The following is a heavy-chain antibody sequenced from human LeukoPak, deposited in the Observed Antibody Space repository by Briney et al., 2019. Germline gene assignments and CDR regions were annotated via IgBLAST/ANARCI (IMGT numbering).Heavy chain of an antibody. Sequence: TPSETLSLTCAVYGGSFSGYYWSWIRQPPGKGLEWIGEINHSGSTNYNPSLKSRVTISVDTSKNQFSLKLSSVTAADTAVYYCARWSSSWYGSDYWGQGTLVTVSS. CDR1: GGSFSGYY. V-gene: IGHV4-34*01. CDR2: INHSGST. CDR3: ARWSSSWYGSDY. D-gene: IGHD6-13*01. J-gene: IGHJ4*02.